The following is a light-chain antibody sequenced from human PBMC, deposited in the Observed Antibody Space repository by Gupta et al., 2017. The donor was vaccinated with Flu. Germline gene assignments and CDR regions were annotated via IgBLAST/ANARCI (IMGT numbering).Light chain of an antibody. CDR1: ASNIEHNY. V-gene: IGLV1-51*01. J-gene: IGLJ3*02. CDR2: DND. CDR3: GTWDSSLTAGL. Sequence: QSVLTQPPSVSAAPGQKVTISCSGSASNIEHNYVSWFQQLPGTAPKLLIYDNDQRPSGIPDRFSASKSGTSATLHITGLQTGEEADYYCGTWDSSLTAGLFGGGTKLTVL.